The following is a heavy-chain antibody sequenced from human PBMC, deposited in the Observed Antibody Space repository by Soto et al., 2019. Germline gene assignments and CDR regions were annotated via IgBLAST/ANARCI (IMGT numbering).Heavy chain of an antibody. CDR1: GYTFTSYD. Sequence: QVQLVQSGAEVKKPGASVKVSCKASGYTFTSYDINWVRQATGQGLEWMGWTNPNSGNTGYAQKFQGRVAMTSNTSISTAYMELSSLRSEDTAVYCCAGSTNDYGDRHWGQGTLVTVSS. V-gene: IGHV1-8*01. CDR3: AGSTNDYGDRH. D-gene: IGHD4-17*01. CDR2: TNPNSGNT. J-gene: IGHJ4*02.